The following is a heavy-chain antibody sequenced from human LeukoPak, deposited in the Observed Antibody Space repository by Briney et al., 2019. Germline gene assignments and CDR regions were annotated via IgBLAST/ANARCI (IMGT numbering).Heavy chain of an antibody. CDR3: AREQKRWHSHWIDP. CDR2: INHSGST. Sequence: PSETLSLTCAVYGGSFSGYYWSWIRQPPGKGLEWIGEINHSGSTNYNPSLKSRVTISVDTSKNQFSLKLSSVTAADTAVYYCAREQKRWHSHWIDPWGQGTLVTVSS. D-gene: IGHD5-24*01. CDR1: GGSFSGYY. J-gene: IGHJ5*02. V-gene: IGHV4-34*01.